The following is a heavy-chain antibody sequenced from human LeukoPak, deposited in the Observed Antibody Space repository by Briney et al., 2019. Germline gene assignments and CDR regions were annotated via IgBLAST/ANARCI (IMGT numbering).Heavy chain of an antibody. CDR2: INQSGST. CDR1: GGSFSGYY. V-gene: IGHV4-34*01. J-gene: IGHJ4*02. CDR3: ARGPATAGYSSGWYFPFDY. D-gene: IGHD6-19*01. Sequence: SETLSLTCAVYGGSFSGYYWSWIRQPPGKGLEWIGEINQSGSTNYHPSLKSRVTISVDTSKNQFSLKLSSVTAADTAVYYCARGPATAGYSSGWYFPFDYWGQGTLVTVSS.